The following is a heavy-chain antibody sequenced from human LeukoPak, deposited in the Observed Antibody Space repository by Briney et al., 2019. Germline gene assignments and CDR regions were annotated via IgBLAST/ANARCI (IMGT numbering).Heavy chain of an antibody. CDR2: IYSSGSA. CDR1: GGSISTYY. D-gene: IGHD5-12*01. V-gene: IGHV4-59*08. CDR3: ARMGGYSGYATH. Sequence: PSETLSLTCTVSGGSISTYYWSWIRRPPGKGLEWIGYIYSSGSANYNPSLKSRVTMSVDTSKNQFSLKLSSVTAADTAVYYCARMGGYSGYATHWGQGTLVTVSS. J-gene: IGHJ4*02.